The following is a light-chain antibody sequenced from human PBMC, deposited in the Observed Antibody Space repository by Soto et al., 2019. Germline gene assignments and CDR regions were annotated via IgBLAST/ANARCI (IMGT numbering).Light chain of an antibody. J-gene: IGLJ1*01. Sequence: LTHPASVSGSPGQSVTISCTGPLSDIGDSNFISWYQHSPGKAPRLLIYEVNNRPSGVSKRFSGSKAGNTASLTISGLLDDDEADYFCASFRSGTILVFGSGTKVTVL. CDR1: LSDIGDSNF. V-gene: IGLV2-14*01. CDR2: EVN. CDR3: ASFRSGTILV.